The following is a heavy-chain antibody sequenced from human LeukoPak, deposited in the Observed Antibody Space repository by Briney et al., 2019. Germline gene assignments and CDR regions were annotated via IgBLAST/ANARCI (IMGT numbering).Heavy chain of an antibody. CDR3: ARCGAYGERDYGDYERAYHFQH. Sequence: RPSETLSLTCAVYGGSFSGYYWSWIRQPPGKGLEWIGEINHSGSTNYNPSLKSRVTISVDTSKNQFSLKLSFVTAADTAVYYCARCGAYGERDYGDYERAYHFQHWGQGTLVTVSS. J-gene: IGHJ1*01. CDR1: GGSFSGYY. D-gene: IGHD4-17*01. V-gene: IGHV4-34*01. CDR2: INHSGST.